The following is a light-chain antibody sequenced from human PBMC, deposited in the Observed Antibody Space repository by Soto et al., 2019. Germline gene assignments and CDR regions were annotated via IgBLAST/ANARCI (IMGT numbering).Light chain of an antibody. CDR3: SSYAGSRIVV. V-gene: IGLV2-8*01. Sequence: QSALTQPPSASGSPGQSVTISCTGTSSDVGGYNYVSWYQQHPGKAPKLMISEVNKRPSGVPDRFSGSKSGNTASLTVSGLQAEDEADYYCSSYAGSRIVVFGGGTKLNVL. CDR2: EVN. J-gene: IGLJ2*01. CDR1: SSDVGGYNY.